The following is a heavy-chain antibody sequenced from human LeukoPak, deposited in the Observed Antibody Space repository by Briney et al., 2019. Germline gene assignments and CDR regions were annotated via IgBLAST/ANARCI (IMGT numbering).Heavy chain of an antibody. CDR2: IIPIFGTA. D-gene: IGHD4-23*01. CDR1: VGTFSSYA. J-gene: IGHJ6*03. V-gene: IGHV1-69*13. Sequence: GSSGNDSCKATVGTFSSYAISWVRQAPGQGLEWKGGIIPIFGTANYAQKFQGRVTITADESTSTAYMELSSLRSEDTAVYYCARSLGVKGSPSHYYYYYYMDVWGKGTTVTVSS. CDR3: ARSLGVKGSPSHYYYYYYMDV.